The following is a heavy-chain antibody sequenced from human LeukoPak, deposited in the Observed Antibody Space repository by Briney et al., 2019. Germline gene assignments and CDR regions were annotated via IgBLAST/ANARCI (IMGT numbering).Heavy chain of an antibody. CDR1: GFSLSNYW. J-gene: IGHJ4*02. CDR3: SRDTYGYEDH. D-gene: IGHD3-16*01. V-gene: IGHV3-74*01. Sequence: GGSLRLSCSPSGFSLSNYWMHWVRQAPGKGLVWLTRINPDGSVTNHADSVKGRFTISRDNAKNTLYLQMNSPRVEDTAVYYCSRDTYGYEDHWGQGTLVTVSS. CDR2: INPDGSVT.